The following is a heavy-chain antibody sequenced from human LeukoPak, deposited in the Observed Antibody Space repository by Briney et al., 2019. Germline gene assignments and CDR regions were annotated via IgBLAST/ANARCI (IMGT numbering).Heavy chain of an antibody. V-gene: IGHV1-2*02. CDR2: INPNSGGT. J-gene: IGHJ4*02. Sequence: ASVKVSCKASGYTFTDYYMHWVRQAPGQGLEWMGWINPNSGGTNYAQKFQGRVTMTRDTSISTAYMELSRLRSDDTAVHHCATVHHRYYDFWSGYYTTNYWGQGTLVTVSS. D-gene: IGHD3-3*01. CDR1: GYTFTDYY. CDR3: ATVHHRYYDFWSGYYTTNY.